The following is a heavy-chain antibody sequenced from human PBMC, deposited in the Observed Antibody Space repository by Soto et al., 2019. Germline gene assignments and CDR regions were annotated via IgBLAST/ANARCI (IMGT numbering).Heavy chain of an antibody. Sequence: QVQLVQSGAEVKKPGSSVKVSCKASGGTFSSYTISWVRQAPGQGLEWMGRIIPILGIANYAQKFQGRVTITADKSTSTAYMELSSLRSEDTAVYYCARAPIDCSSTSCYRLAVAGIATSVDYWGQGTLVTVSS. CDR1: GGTFSSYT. J-gene: IGHJ4*02. CDR3: ARAPIDCSSTSCYRLAVAGIATSVDY. CDR2: IIPILGIA. D-gene: IGHD2-2*02. V-gene: IGHV1-69*02.